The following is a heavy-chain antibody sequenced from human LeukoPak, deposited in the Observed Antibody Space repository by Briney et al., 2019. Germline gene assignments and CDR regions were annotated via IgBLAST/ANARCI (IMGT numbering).Heavy chain of an antibody. J-gene: IGHJ4*02. D-gene: IGHD2-8*01. CDR2: INSDGSST. CDR1: KFSFSVYT. CDR3: ATSRTFDY. V-gene: IGHV3-74*01. Sequence: GGSLRLSCAVSKFSFSVYTMHWVRQAPGKGLVWVSRINSDGSSTSYADSVKGRFTISRDNAKNTVYLQMNSLRAEDTAVYYCATSRTFDYWGQGTLVTVSS.